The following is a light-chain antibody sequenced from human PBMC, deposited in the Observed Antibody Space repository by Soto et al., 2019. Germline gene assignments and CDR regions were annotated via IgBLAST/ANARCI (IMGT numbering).Light chain of an antibody. CDR3: CSYAGSFTWV. CDR2: DVS. J-gene: IGLJ3*02. Sequence: QSVLTQPRSVSASPGQSVTISCSGTSSDVGGYKYVSWYQQHPGKAPKLMIYDVSKRPSGVPDRFSGSKSGSTASLTISGLQAEDEADYYCCSYAGSFTWVFGGGTKVTVL. CDR1: SSDVGGYKY. V-gene: IGLV2-11*01.